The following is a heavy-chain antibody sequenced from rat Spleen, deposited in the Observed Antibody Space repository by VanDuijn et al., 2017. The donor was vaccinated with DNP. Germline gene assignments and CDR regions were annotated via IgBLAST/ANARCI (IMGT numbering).Heavy chain of an antibody. Sequence: QVQLKESGPGLVQPSQTLSLACTVSGFSLTTHHVHWVRPPSGKGLEGTGIIGTGGSTEYNSALKSRLRISRDTSKKQIFLKMNSLQTEDSATYYCARDWDGYNIDYWGQGLMVTVSS. D-gene: IGHD4-1*01. CDR3: ARDWDGYNIDY. CDR2: IGTGGST. J-gene: IGHJ2*01. CDR1: GFSLTTHH. V-gene: IGHV2-43*01.